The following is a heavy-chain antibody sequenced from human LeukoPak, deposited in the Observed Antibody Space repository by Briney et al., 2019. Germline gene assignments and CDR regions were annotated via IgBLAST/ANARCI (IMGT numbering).Heavy chain of an antibody. CDR3: ARSAPDIVLMVYANWFDP. CDR2: IYYSGST. D-gene: IGHD2-8*01. V-gene: IGHV4-39*07. CDR1: GGSISSSSYY. Sequence: PSETLSLTYTVSGGSISSSSYYWGWIRQPPGKGLEWIGSIYYSGSTYYNPSLKSRVTISVDTSKNQFSLKLSSVTAADTAVYYCARSAPDIVLMVYANWFDPWGQGTLVTVSS. J-gene: IGHJ5*02.